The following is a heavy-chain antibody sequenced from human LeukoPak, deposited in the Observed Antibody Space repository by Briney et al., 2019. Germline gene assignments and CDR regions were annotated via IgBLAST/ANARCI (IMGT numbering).Heavy chain of an antibody. J-gene: IGHJ6*03. D-gene: IGHD1-7*01. CDR1: GGSITGYY. CDR2: IYYSGST. Sequence: SETLSLTCTVSGGSITGYYWSWIRQPPGKGLEWMGYIYYSGSTNYNPSLKSRVTISVDTSKNQFSLKLSSVTAADTAVYYCARANCNYGVKLYYYYYMDVWGKGTTVTVSS. V-gene: IGHV4-59*01. CDR3: ARANCNYGVKLYYYYYMDV.